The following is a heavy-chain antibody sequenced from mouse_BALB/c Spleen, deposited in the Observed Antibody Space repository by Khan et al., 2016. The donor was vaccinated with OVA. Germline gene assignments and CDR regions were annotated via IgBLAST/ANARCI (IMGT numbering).Heavy chain of an antibody. Sequence: QVQLQQSGAELVKAGASVKMSCKASGYTFTSYWMHWVKQWLGQGLEWFAETNPTNGRTYYNEKFKSKATLTVDKSSCTAYMLLSGPTFEDSAVYSCARIKKIVATYFDYWGQGTTLAVAS. V-gene: IGHV1S81*02. CDR1: GYTFTSYW. D-gene: IGHD1-1*01. CDR2: TNPTNGRT. J-gene: IGHJ2*01. CDR3: ARIKKIVATYFDY.